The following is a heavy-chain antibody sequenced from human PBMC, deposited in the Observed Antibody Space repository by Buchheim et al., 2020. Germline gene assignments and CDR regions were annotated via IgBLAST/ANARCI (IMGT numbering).Heavy chain of an antibody. CDR3: ARDLVIGQWLPPGY. V-gene: IGHV3-33*01. J-gene: IGHJ4*02. CDR1: GFTFSSYG. Sequence: QVQLVESGGGVVQPGRSLRLSCAASGFTFSSYGMHWVRQAPGKGLEWVAVIWYDGSNKYYADSVKGRFTISRDNSKNTRYLQMNSLRAEDTAVYYCARDLVIGQWLPPGYWGQGTL. D-gene: IGHD6-19*01. CDR2: IWYDGSNK.